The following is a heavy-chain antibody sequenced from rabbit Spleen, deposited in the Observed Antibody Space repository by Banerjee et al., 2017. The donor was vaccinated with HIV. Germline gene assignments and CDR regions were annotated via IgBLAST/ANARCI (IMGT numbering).Heavy chain of an antibody. Sequence: QEQLVESGGGLVKPEGSLTLTCTASGFSFSSSYYMCWVRQAPGKGLEWIACIVSEGTSRISYASWAKGRFTISKPSSTTVTLEMTSLTAADTATYFCARRNGIFRLWGPGTLVTVS. CDR1: GFSFSSSYY. CDR2: IVSEGTSRI. J-gene: IGHJ6*01. V-gene: IGHV1S45*01. CDR3: ARRNGIFRL.